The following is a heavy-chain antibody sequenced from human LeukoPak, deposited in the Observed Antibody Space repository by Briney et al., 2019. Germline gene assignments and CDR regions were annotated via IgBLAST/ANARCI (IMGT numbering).Heavy chain of an antibody. CDR2: IYYSGST. CDR1: GGSISRSGYY. J-gene: IGHJ5*02. Sequence: SETLSLTCTVSGGSISRSGYYWGWIRQTPGKGLEWIGSIYYSGSTYYNPSLKSRVTISVDTSKNQFSLKLSSVTAADTAVYYCARGLPDRGATLNWFDPWGQGTLVTVSS. CDR3: ARGLPDRGATLNWFDP. D-gene: IGHD5-24*01. V-gene: IGHV4-39*07.